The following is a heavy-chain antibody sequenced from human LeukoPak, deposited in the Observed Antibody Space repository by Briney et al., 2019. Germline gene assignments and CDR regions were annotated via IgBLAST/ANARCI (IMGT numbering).Heavy chain of an antibody. J-gene: IGHJ4*02. CDR3: ARGPYYYDSSGYYSY. V-gene: IGHV1-2*04. CDR2: INPNSGGT. D-gene: IGHD3-22*01. CDR1: GYTFTTSG. Sequence: ASVKVCCRASGYTFTTSGINWVRQAPGQGLEWMGWINPNSGGTNYAQKFQGWVTMTRDTSISTAYMELSRLRSDDTAVYYCARGPYYYDSSGYYSYWGQGTLVTVSS.